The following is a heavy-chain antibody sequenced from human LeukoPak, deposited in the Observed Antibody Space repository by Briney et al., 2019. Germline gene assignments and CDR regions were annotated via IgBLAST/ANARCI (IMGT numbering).Heavy chain of an antibody. CDR2: ISSSGSTI. V-gene: IGHV3-11*01. CDR1: GFTFSDYY. CDR3: ARGPPVARFVDRYWFDP. J-gene: IGHJ5*02. Sequence: AGGSLRLSCAASGFTFSDYYMSWIRQAPGKGLEWVSYISSSGSTIYYADSAKGRFTISRDNAKNSLYLQMNSLRAEDTAVYYCARGPPVARFVDRYWFDPWGQGTLVTVSS. D-gene: IGHD3-16*02.